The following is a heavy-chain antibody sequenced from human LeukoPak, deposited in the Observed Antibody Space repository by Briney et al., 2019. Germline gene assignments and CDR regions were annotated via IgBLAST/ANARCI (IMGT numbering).Heavy chain of an antibody. V-gene: IGHV4-59*01. D-gene: IGHD6-13*01. J-gene: IGHJ4*02. CDR2: IYYSGST. CDR1: GGSISSYY. Sequence: SETLSLTCTVSGGSISSYYRSWIRQPPGKGLEWIGYIYYSGSTNYNPSLKSRVTISVETSKNEFSLNLRSVTAADTAVYYCARVTGYRIEDYFDYWGQGTLVTVSS. CDR3: ARVTGYRIEDYFDY.